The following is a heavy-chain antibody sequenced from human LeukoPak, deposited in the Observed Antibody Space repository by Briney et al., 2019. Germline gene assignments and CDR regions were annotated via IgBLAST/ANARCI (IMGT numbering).Heavy chain of an antibody. CDR1: GASVSNYY. Sequence: KPSETLSLTCRVSGASVSNYYWSWIRQSPGKGLEWIGFFHYSGSTKYNPSLKSRVTISVDTSNNHFSLKLSSVTAADTAVYFCARVHPDGYSAYWGQGILVTVSP. CDR2: FHYSGST. V-gene: IGHV4-59*02. CDR3: ARVHPDGYSAY. J-gene: IGHJ4*02. D-gene: IGHD5-24*01.